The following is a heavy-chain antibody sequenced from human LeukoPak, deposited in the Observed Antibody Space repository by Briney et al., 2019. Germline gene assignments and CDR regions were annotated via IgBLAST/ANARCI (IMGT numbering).Heavy chain of an antibody. V-gene: IGHV4-59*01. Sequence: SETLSLTCTVSGGSISTYYWTWLRQPPGKGLEWIGYIYYSGSTNHNPSVTSRVTISVDTSKNQFSLKLSSVTAADTAVYYCARVMPGEWLFDYWGQGSLVTVSS. CDR3: ARVMPGEWLFDY. CDR2: IYYSGST. CDR1: GGSISTYY. D-gene: IGHD3-10*01. J-gene: IGHJ4*02.